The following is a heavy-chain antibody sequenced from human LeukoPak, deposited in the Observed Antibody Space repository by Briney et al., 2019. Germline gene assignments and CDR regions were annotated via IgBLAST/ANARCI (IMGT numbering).Heavy chain of an antibody. J-gene: IGHJ4*02. D-gene: IGHD3-3*01. CDR2: INPNSGGT. Sequence: ASVKVSCKASGYTFTGYYMHWVRQAPGQGLEWMGWINPNSGGTNYAQKFQGRVTMTRDTSISTAYMELSRLRSDDTAVYYCARDLNDFWSGYQGGSSGNYWGQGTLVTVSS. V-gene: IGHV1-2*02. CDR1: GYTFTGYY. CDR3: ARDLNDFWSGYQGGSSGNY.